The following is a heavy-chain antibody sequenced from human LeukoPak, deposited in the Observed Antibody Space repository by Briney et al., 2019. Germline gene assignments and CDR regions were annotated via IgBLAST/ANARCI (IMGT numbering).Heavy chain of an antibody. V-gene: IGHV3-23*01. J-gene: IGHJ4*02. CDR1: GFTFSNHW. CDR2: ISGSGGST. Sequence: GGSLRLSCAASGFTFSNHWMPWVRQVPGKGLVWVSAISGSGGSTYYADSVKGRFTISRDNSKNTLYLQMNSLRAEDTAVYYCAKLPQSGSRSHDYWGQGTLVTVSS. D-gene: IGHD3-10*01. CDR3: AKLPQSGSRSHDY.